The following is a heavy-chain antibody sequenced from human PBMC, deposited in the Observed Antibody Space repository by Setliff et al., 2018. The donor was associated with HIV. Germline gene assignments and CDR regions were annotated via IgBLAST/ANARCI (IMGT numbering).Heavy chain of an antibody. CDR1: GFTFSDYY. D-gene: IGHD3-10*01. CDR3: ARMTLIRGVIISYMDV. J-gene: IGHJ6*03. V-gene: IGHV3-11*04. Sequence: LRLSCAASGFTFSDYYMSWIRQAPGKGLEWVSYVSSSGTTKWYADSVTGRFTISRDNAKNSLYLQMNSLRAADTAVYYCARMTLIRGVIISYMDVWGKGTTVTVS. CDR2: VSSSGTTK.